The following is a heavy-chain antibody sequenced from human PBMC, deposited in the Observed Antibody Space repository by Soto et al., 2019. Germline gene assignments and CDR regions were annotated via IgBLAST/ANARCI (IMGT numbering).Heavy chain of an antibody. V-gene: IGHV3-7*05. D-gene: IGHD6-19*01. CDR1: GFTFNTYW. CDR2: IKPDGSEK. J-gene: IGHJ5*02. Sequence: GGSLRLSCAASGFTFNTYWMSWVRQAPGKGLEWVANIKPDGSEKWYVDSVKGRFTISRDNAKNSLYLQMNSLRAEDTAVYYCAKKVITVTGMNYFDPWGQGTLVTVSS. CDR3: AKKVITVTGMNYFDP.